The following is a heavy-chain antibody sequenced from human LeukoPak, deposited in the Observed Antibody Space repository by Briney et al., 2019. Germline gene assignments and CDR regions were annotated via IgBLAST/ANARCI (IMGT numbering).Heavy chain of an antibody. V-gene: IGHV4-31*03. J-gene: IGHJ4*02. CDR1: GGSISSGGYY. CDR3: ARSYSGSKYYFDY. Sequence: PSETLSLTCTVSGGSISSGGYYWSWIRQHPGKGLEWIGYIYYSGSTYYNPSLKSRVTISVDTSKNQFSPKLSSVTAADTAVYYCARSYSGSKYYFDYWGQGTLVTVSS. D-gene: IGHD1-26*01. CDR2: IYYSGST.